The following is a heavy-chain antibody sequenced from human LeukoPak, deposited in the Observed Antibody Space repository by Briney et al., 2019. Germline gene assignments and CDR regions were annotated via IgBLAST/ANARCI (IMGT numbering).Heavy chain of an antibody. CDR2: IFYSGST. J-gene: IGHJ4*02. V-gene: IGHV4-39*07. CDR1: GGSISTSNYY. Sequence: PSETLSLTCTVSGGSISTSNYYWGWIRQPPGKGLEWIGNIFYSGSTYYSPSLKSRVTISVDTSKNQFSLNLNSVTAADTAVYYCALWGYFDSSGRHFWGQGTLVTVSS. D-gene: IGHD3-22*01. CDR3: ALWGYFDSSGRHF.